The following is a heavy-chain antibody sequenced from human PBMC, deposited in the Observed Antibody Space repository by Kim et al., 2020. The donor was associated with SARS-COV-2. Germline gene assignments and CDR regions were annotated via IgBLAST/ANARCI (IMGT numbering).Heavy chain of an antibody. V-gene: IGHV3-30*18. CDR3: AKSLSDTYYYYYGMDV. J-gene: IGHJ6*02. Sequence: GGSLRLSCAASGFTFSSYGMHWVRQAPGKGLEWVAVISYDGSNKYYADSVKGRFTISRDNSKNTLYLQMNSLRAEDTAVYYCAKSLSDTYYYYYGMDVCGQGTTVTVSS. CDR2: ISYDGSNK. CDR1: GFTFSSYG.